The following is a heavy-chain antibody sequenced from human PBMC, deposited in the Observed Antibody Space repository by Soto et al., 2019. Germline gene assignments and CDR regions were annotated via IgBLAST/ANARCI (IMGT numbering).Heavy chain of an antibody. CDR1: GFTFRNSW. CDR3: ARDRSYTTDY. D-gene: IGHD1-26*01. J-gene: IGHJ4*02. Sequence: GGSMRLACAASGFTFRNSWVHWVRQAPGKGLVWVSYINSDGSTTTYADSVKGRFTISRDNAKNTVYLQITSLTAEDTAVYYCARDRSYTTDYWGQGTLVTVSS. V-gene: IGHV3-74*01. CDR2: INSDGSTT.